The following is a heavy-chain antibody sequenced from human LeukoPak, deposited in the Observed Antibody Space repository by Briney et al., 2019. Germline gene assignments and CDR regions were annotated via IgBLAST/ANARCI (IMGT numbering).Heavy chain of an antibody. V-gene: IGHV1-18*01. D-gene: IGHD3-16*02. CDR2: ISAYNGNT. CDR1: GYTFTSYG. Sequence: GASVKVSCKVSGYTFTSYGISWVRQAPGQGLEWMGWISAYNGNTNYAQKLQGRVTMTTDTSTSTAYMELRSLRSDDTAVYYCARAAPYYDYVWGELSNDYWGQGTLVTVSS. J-gene: IGHJ4*02. CDR3: ARAAPYYDYVWGELSNDY.